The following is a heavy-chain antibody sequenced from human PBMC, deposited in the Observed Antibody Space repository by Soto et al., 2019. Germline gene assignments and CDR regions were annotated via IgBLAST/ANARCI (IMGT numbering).Heavy chain of an antibody. J-gene: IGHJ4*02. CDR1: GYTLTGYY. V-gene: IGHV1-2*02. CDR2: INPNSGGT. Sequence: ASVKVSCKASGYTLTGYYMHWVRQAPGQGLEWMGWINPNSGGTNYAQKFQGRVTMTRDTSISTAYMELSRLRSDDTAVYYCARVILSYYDSSGHAPGFDYWGQGTLVTVSS. D-gene: IGHD3-22*01. CDR3: ARVILSYYDSSGHAPGFDY.